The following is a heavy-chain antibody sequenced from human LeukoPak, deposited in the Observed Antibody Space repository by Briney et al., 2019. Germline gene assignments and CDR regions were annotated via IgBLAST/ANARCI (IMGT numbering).Heavy chain of an antibody. CDR1: GGTFSSYA. CDR2: IIPIFGTA. CDR3: ATHYYYGSGRTSYYFDY. J-gene: IGHJ4*02. Sequence: SVKVSCKASGGTFSSYAISWVRQAPGQGLEWMGGIIPIFGTANYAQKFQGRVTITADESTSTAYMELSSLRSEDTAVYYCATHYYYGSGRTSYYFDYWGQGTLVTVSS. V-gene: IGHV1-69*13. D-gene: IGHD3-10*01.